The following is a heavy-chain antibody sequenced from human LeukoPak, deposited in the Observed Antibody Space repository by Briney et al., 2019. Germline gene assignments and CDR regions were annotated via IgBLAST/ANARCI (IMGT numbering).Heavy chain of an antibody. CDR2: SYHSGST. D-gene: IGHD6-19*01. CDR1: VDSISSGGYS. J-gene: IGHJ5*02. Sequence: SETLSLTCGVSVDSISSGGYSWSPIRRPRGEGLEWIGYSYHSGSTYYTPSLKSRVTISEDKSKNQFSLKLSSVTAADTAVYYCARASQWLGSRWFDPWGQGTLVTVPS. CDR3: ARASQWLGSRWFDP. V-gene: IGHV4-30-2*01.